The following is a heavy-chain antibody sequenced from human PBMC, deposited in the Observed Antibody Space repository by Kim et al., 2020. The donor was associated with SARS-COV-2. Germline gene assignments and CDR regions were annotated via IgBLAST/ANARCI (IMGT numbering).Heavy chain of an antibody. CDR3: ATGDQSLDWSSGPLDF. CDR2: ISPYNGNR. V-gene: IGHV1-18*04. CDR1: ANIFTDYG. J-gene: IGHJ4*02. D-gene: IGHD3-9*01. Sequence: ASVKVSCKASANIFTDYGFTWVRQAPGQGLEWMGWISPYNGNRNYAQKFQGRVILTTDTSTTTAYMELNNLRLDDTAVYFCATGDQSLDWSSGPLDFWGQ.